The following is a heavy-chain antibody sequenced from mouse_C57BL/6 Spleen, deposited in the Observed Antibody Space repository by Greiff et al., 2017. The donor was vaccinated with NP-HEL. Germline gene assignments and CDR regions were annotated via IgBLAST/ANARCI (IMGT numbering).Heavy chain of an antibody. D-gene: IGHD2-4*01. CDR3: RRSEGYDSGLAY. CDR1: GYTFTDYY. Sequence: EVQLQQSGPVLVKPGASVKMSCKASGYTFTDYYMNWVKQSHGKSLEWIGVINPYNGGTSYNQKFKGKATLTVDKSSSTAYMELNSLTSEDSAVYYCRRSEGYDSGLAYWGQGTLVTVSA. CDR2: INPYNGGT. J-gene: IGHJ3*01. V-gene: IGHV1-19*01.